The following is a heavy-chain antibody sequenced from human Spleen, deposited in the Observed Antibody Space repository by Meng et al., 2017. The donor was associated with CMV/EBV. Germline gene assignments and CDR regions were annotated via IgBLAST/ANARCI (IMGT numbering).Heavy chain of an antibody. CDR1: GFTFSSDT. Sequence: SGFTFSSDTMKWVRQAPGKGLGWVSGRSNSGGITYYDDSVKKRFTISRDNSKNTVFLQVSSLTAEDTAVYYCARGYSGSPLADFDYWGQGTLVTVSS. J-gene: IGHJ4*02. CDR2: RSNSGGIT. D-gene: IGHD5-12*01. CDR3: ARGYSGSPLADFDY. V-gene: IGHV3-23*02.